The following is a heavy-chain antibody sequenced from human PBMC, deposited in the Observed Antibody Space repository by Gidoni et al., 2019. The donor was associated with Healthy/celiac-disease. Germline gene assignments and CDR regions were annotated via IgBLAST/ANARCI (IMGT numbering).Heavy chain of an antibody. D-gene: IGHD1-26*01. V-gene: IGHV4-31*03. CDR2: IYYSGST. CDR3: ARGAVGRPPDY. J-gene: IGHJ4*02. CDR1: GGPISSGGYY. Sequence: QVQPQESGPGLVKPSQTLSLTCPVSGGPISSGGYYWSWIRQHPGKGLEWIGYIYYSGSTYYNPSRKSRVTISVDTSKNQFSLKLSSVTSADAAVYYCARGAVGRPPDYWGQGTLVTVSS.